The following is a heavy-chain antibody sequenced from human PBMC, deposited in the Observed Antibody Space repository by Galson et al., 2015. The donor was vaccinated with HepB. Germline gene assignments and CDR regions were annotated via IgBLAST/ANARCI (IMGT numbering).Heavy chain of an antibody. V-gene: IGHV3-30*04. CDR3: ARGVIYDSSGPTPDY. CDR1: GFTFSSYA. CDR2: ISYDGSNK. D-gene: IGHD3-22*01. Sequence: SLRLSCAASGFTFSSYAMHWVRQAPGKGLEWVAVISYDGSNKYYADSVKGRFTISRDNSKNTLYLQMNSLRAEDTAVYYCARGVIYDSSGPTPDYWGQGTLVTVSS. J-gene: IGHJ4*02.